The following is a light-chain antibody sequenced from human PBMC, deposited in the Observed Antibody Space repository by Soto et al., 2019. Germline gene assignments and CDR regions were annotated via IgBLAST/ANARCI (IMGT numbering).Light chain of an antibody. Sequence: QSVLTQPPSASGTPGQRVPISCSGSRSNIGSYYVYWYQQFPGTAPKLLIYRSNQRPSGVPDRFSGAKSGTSASLAISWLRSEEEADYYCSAWDDSLSGPVFGGGTKVTVL. CDR2: RSN. CDR3: SAWDDSLSGPV. V-gene: IGLV1-47*01. CDR1: RSNIGSYY. J-gene: IGLJ2*01.